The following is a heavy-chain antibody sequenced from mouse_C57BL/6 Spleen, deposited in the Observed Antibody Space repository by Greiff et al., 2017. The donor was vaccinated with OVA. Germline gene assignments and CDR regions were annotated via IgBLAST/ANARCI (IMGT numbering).Heavy chain of an antibody. CDR3: AKNPYGSSPLDYWYFDV. CDR1: GFSLTSYA. J-gene: IGHJ1*03. Sequence: QVQLKESGPGLVAPSQSLSITCTVSGFSLTSYAISWVRQPPGKGLEWLGVIWTGGGTNNNSALKSSLSISQDNYKSQVSSKMNSLQTDDTARYYFAKNPYGSSPLDYWYFDVWGTGTTVTVSS. CDR2: IWTGGGT. D-gene: IGHD1-1*01. V-gene: IGHV2-9-1*01.